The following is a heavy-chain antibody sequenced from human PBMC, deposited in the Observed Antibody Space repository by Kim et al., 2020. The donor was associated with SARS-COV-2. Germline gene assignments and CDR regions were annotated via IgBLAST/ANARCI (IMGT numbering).Heavy chain of an antibody. V-gene: IGHV5-51*01. CDR2: IYPGDSDT. CDR3: ARHGAGVVPAAPLRYYYYMDV. J-gene: IGHJ6*03. D-gene: IGHD2-2*01. CDR1: GYSFTSYW. Sequence: GESLKISCKGSGYSFTSYWIGWVRQMPGKGLEWMGIIYPGDSDTRYSPSFQGQVTISADKSISTAYLQWSSLKASDTAMYYCARHGAGVVPAAPLRYYYYMDVWGKGTTVTVSS.